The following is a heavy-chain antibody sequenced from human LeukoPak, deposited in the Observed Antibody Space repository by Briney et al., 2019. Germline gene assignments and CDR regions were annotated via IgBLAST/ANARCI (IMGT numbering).Heavy chain of an antibody. CDR1: GYTFTSDY. CDR3: ARDQEGFDY. Sequence: ASVKVSCKASGYTFTSDYIYWVRQAPGQGLEWMGMIYPRDGSTSYAQKFQGRVTVTRDTSTSTVHMELSGLRSEDTAVYYCARDQEGFDYWGQGTLVTVSS. J-gene: IGHJ4*02. CDR2: IYPRDGST. V-gene: IGHV1-46*01.